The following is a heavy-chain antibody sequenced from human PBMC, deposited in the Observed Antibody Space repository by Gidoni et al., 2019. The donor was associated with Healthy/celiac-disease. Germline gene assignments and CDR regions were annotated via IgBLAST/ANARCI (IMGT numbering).Heavy chain of an antibody. D-gene: IGHD2-2*01. CDR2: IYTSGST. CDR3: ARGGYCSSTSCLDGMDV. J-gene: IGHJ6*02. V-gene: IGHV4-61*02. CDR1: GGSISSGSYY. Sequence: QVQLQESGPGLVKPSQTLSLTGTVSGGSISSGSYYWSWIRQPAGKGLEWIGRIYTSGSTNYNPSLKSRVTISVDTSKNQFSLKLSSVTAADTAVYYCARGGYCSSTSCLDGMDVWGQGTTVTVSS.